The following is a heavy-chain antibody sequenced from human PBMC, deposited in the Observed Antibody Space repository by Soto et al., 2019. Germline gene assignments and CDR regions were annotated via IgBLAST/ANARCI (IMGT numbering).Heavy chain of an antibody. CDR3: ARSTHYDFWSGSTYYYYGMDV. D-gene: IGHD3-3*01. Sequence: QVQLVQSGAEVKKPGSSVKVSCKASGGTFSSYAISWVRQAPGQGLEWMGGIIPIFGTANYAQKFQGRVTITAVESTSTAYMELSSLRSEDTAVYYCARSTHYDFWSGSTYYYYGMDVWGQGTTVTVSS. CDR1: GGTFSSYA. V-gene: IGHV1-69*01. J-gene: IGHJ6*02. CDR2: IIPIFGTA.